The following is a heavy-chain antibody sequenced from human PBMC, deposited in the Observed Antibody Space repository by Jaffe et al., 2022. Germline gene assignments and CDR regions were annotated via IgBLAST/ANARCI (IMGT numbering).Heavy chain of an antibody. V-gene: IGHV3-73*02. J-gene: IGHJ4*02. CDR1: GFTFSGSA. D-gene: IGHD4-17*01. CDR3: TRHDYGDPMGY. Sequence: EVQLVESGGGLVQPGGSLKLSCAASGFTFSGSAMHWVRQASGKGLEWVGRIRSKANSYATAYAASVKGRFTISRDDSKNTAYLQMNSLKTEDTAVYYCTRHDYGDPMGYWGQGTLVTVSS. CDR2: IRSKANSYAT.